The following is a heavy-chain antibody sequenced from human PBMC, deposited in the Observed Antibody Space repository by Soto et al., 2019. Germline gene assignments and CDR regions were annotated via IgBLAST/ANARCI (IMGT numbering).Heavy chain of an antibody. CDR1: GGSFSGYS. CDR2: IIPIFGTA. Sequence: GDSVKLAFRASGGSFSGYSISWVRHAPGQGLEFMGGIIPIFGTANYAQKFQGRVTITADESTSTAYMELSSLRSEDTAVYYCARAYCSSTSCYGVPKSLYYYYYGMDVWGQGTTVTVSS. J-gene: IGHJ6*02. D-gene: IGHD2-2*01. V-gene: IGHV1-69*13. CDR3: ARAYCSSTSCYGVPKSLYYYYYGMDV.